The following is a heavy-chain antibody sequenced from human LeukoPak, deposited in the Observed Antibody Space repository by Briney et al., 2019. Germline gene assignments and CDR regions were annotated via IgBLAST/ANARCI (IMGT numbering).Heavy chain of an antibody. D-gene: IGHD3-3*01. CDR3: ARAPGITIFGVVIPSFDY. V-gene: IGHV3-11*04. CDR2: ISSSGSTI. CDR1: GFTFSDYY. Sequence: GGSLRLSCAASGFTFSDYYMSWIRQAPGKGLEWVSYISSSGSTIYYADSVKGRFTISGDNAKNSLYLQMNSLRAEDTAVYYCARAPGITIFGVVIPSFDYWGQGTLVTVSS. J-gene: IGHJ4*02.